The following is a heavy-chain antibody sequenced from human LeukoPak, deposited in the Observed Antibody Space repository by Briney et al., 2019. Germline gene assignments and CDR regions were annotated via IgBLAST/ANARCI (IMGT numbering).Heavy chain of an antibody. CDR2: ITGGHGAT. CDR1: GFNFNTYT. V-gene: IGHV3-23*01. J-gene: IGHJ4*02. Sequence: GGSLRLSCSASGFNFNTYTLTWVRQASGKRPEWLSAITGGHGATYYADSVTGRFTISRDYSRNTVYLHMSALRTEDTAVYYCARDRSTDAISGYWGQGTLVAVSS. CDR3: ARDRSTDAISGY. D-gene: IGHD3-10*01.